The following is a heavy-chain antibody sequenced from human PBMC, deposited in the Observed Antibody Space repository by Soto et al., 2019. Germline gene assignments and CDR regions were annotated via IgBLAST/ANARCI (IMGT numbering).Heavy chain of an antibody. V-gene: IGHV4-34*01. Sequence: SETLSLTCAVYGGSFSGYYWSWIRQPPGKGLEWIGEINHSGSTNYNPSLKSRVTISVDTSKNQFSLKLSSVTAADTAVYYCASRGYCSSTSCSNWFDPWGQGTLVTVLL. CDR2: INHSGST. J-gene: IGHJ5*02. CDR3: ASRGYCSSTSCSNWFDP. CDR1: GGSFSGYY. D-gene: IGHD2-2*01.